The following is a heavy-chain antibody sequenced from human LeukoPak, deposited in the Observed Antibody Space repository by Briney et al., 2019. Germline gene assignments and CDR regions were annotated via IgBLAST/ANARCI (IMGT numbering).Heavy chain of an antibody. Sequence: GGSLRLSCVASGSTFSFYGMNWVRQAPGKGLEWVSHISSTSSSIYYADSVRGRFTISRDNAKNSLYLQMNSLRAEDTAVYYCAREWAFWGQGTLVTVSS. CDR2: ISSTSSSI. CDR3: AREWAF. V-gene: IGHV3-48*01. CDR1: GSTFSFYG. D-gene: IGHD1-26*01. J-gene: IGHJ4*02.